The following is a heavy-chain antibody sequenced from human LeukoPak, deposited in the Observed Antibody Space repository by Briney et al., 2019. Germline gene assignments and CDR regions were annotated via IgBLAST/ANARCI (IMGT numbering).Heavy chain of an antibody. D-gene: IGHD1-26*01. CDR2: INPTTGGT. CDR3: ARDEWDLLDY. CDR1: GYSFTGYY. Sequence: GASVKVSCKASGYSFTGYYLHWVRQAPGQGLEWMGWINPTTGGTNYAQKFHGRVTMTRDTSITTVYLELRRLTSDDTAVYYCARDEWDLLDYWGQGTLVTVSS. V-gene: IGHV1-2*02. J-gene: IGHJ4*02.